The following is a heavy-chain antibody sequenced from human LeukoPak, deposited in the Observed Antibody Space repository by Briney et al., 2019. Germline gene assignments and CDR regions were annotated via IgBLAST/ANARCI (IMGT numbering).Heavy chain of an antibody. Sequence: GGSLRLSCAASGFTFSSYGMSWVRQAPGKGLEWVSAISGSGGSTYYADSVKGRFTISRDNSKNTLYLQMKSLRAEDTAVYYCARSLFWDILTPGAFDVWGQGTMVTVSS. D-gene: IGHD3-9*01. CDR3: ARSLFWDILTPGAFDV. CDR1: GFTFSSYG. J-gene: IGHJ3*01. CDR2: ISGSGGST. V-gene: IGHV3-23*01.